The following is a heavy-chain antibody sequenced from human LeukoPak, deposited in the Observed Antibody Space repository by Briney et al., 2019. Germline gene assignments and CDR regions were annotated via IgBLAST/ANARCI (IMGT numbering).Heavy chain of an antibody. Sequence: PSETLSLTCTVSGGSISSYYWSCIRQPAGKGLEWIGRIYTSGSTNYNPSLKSRVTMSVDTTKNQFSLKLSSVTAADTAVYYCARDSSSGWYGDYYYMDVWGKGTTVTVSS. J-gene: IGHJ6*03. CDR1: GGSISSYY. V-gene: IGHV4-4*07. CDR2: IYTSGST. CDR3: ARDSSSGWYGDYYYMDV. D-gene: IGHD6-19*01.